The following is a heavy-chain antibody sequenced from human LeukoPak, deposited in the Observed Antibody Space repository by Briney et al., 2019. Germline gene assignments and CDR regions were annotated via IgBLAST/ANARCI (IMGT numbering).Heavy chain of an antibody. CDR1: GFTFSSYA. CDR2: ISGSGGST. J-gene: IGHJ4*02. V-gene: IGHV3-23*01. D-gene: IGHD1-26*01. Sequence: PGGSLRLSCAASGFTFSSYAMSWVRQAPGKGLEWVSAISGSGGSTYYADSVKGRFTISRDNSKNTLYLQMNSLRAEDTAVYYCASFSGSYTGENFDYWGQGTLVTVSS. CDR3: ASFSGSYTGENFDY.